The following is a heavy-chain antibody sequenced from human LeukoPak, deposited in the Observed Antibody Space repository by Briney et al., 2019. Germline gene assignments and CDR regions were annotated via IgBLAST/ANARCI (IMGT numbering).Heavy chain of an antibody. D-gene: IGHD2-2*01. CDR3: ARVDQGVFDY. CDR2: INYSTNT. Sequence: PSETLSLTCAVHVGSFSGYYWSWIRQPPGKGPEWIGEINYSTNTHYSPSLKCRVIISVDTSKSQCSLKLSSVTAADTAVYYCARVDQGVFDYWGQGTLVTVSS. CDR1: VGSFSGYY. V-gene: IGHV4-34*01. J-gene: IGHJ4*02.